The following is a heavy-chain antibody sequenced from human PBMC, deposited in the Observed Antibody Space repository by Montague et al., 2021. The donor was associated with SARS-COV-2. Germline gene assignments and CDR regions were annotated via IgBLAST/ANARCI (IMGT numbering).Heavy chain of an antibody. CDR3: ARAPVYSFGPFMDV. D-gene: IGHD5-18*01. Sequence: SETLSLTCTIPVACNAGADWNSTRLHPGHDVEWYALIRFSRSTNYNPSLKRRVTISLDTSNHLFSLEVRSVTAAATAISYCARAPVYSFGPFMDVWGQGTTVSVSS. J-gene: IGHJ6*02. CDR2: IRFSRST. CDR1: VACNAGAD. V-gene: IGHV4-59*13.